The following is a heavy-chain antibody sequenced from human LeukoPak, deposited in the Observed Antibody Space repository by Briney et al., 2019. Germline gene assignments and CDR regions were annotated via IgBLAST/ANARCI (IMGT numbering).Heavy chain of an antibody. V-gene: IGHV4-34*01. Sequence: SETLSLTCAVYGGSFSGYYWSWIRHPPGKGLEWIGEINHSGSTNYNPSLKSRVTISVDTSKNQFSLKLSSVTAADTAVYYCARGRGFDYWGQGTLVTVSS. CDR2: INHSGST. CDR3: ARGRGFDY. CDR1: GGSFSGYY. J-gene: IGHJ4*02.